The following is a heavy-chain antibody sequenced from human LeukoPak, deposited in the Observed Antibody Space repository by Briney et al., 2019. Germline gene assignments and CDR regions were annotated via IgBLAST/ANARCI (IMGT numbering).Heavy chain of an antibody. J-gene: IGHJ4*02. CDR2: ISYDGGKK. CDR3: AKDPTKAGVLYYFDY. V-gene: IGHV3-30*18. Sequence: PGRSLRLSCAASGFTFSSSGMHWVRQAPGKGLEWVAVISYDGGKKYYADSVKGRFTISRDSSKNTLYLQMNSLRAEDTAVYYCAKDPTKAGVLYYFDYWGQGTLVTVSS. D-gene: IGHD6-13*01. CDR1: GFTFSSSG.